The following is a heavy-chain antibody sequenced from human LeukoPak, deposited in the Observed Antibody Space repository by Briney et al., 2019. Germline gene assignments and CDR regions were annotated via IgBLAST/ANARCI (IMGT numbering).Heavy chain of an antibody. V-gene: IGHV3-23*01. CDR1: GFTFSSYA. CDR3: AKISLYDFWSGYYKPYWYFDL. CDR2: INKSGGST. J-gene: IGHJ2*01. Sequence: GGSLRLSCAASGFTFSSYAMSWVRQAPGKGLEWVSIINKSGGSTYYADSVKGRFTISRDNSKNTLYLQMNSLRAEDTAVYYCAKISLYDFWSGYYKPYWYFDLWGRGTLVTVSS. D-gene: IGHD3-3*01.